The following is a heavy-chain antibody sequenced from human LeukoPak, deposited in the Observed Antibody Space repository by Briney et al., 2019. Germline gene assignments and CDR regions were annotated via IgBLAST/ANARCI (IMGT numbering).Heavy chain of an antibody. CDR3: ARQEYCSGGSCYTWFDP. Sequence: GASLKISCKGSGYSINNYWIGWVRQMPGKGLEWMGIIYPADSDIRYSPSFQGQVTISADKSISTAYLQWSSLKASDTAMYYCARQEYCSGGSCYTWFDPWGQGTLVIVSS. D-gene: IGHD2-15*01. CDR2: IYPADSDI. J-gene: IGHJ5*02. CDR1: GYSINNYW. V-gene: IGHV5-51*01.